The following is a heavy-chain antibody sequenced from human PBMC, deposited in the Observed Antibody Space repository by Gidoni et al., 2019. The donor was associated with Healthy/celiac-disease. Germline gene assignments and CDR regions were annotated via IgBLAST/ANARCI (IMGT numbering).Heavy chain of an antibody. CDR3: ARDQDSSHYYFDY. D-gene: IGHD6-13*01. CDR2: INAGNGNT. Sequence: QVQLVQSGAAVKKPGASVKVSCKASGYTFTSYAMHWVRQAPGQRLEWMGWINAGNGNTKYSQKFQGRVTITRDTSASTAYMELSSLRSEDTAVYYCARDQDSSHYYFDYWGQGTLVTVSS. V-gene: IGHV1-3*01. CDR1: GYTFTSYA. J-gene: IGHJ4*02.